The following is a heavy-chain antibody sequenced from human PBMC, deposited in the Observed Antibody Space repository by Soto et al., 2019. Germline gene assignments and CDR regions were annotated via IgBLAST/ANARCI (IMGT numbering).Heavy chain of an antibody. J-gene: IGHJ3*01. Sequence: EVQLVESGGGLVQPGGSLRLSCAASGFTFSTYWMTWLRQAPGKGLAWVANIKNDGSVKNYLDSVEGRFTISRDNAKNKLYLQMDSLRAEDAAVDYCARDLSPKPSTYWVEAFEVWGPGTVVTVSS. CDR1: GFTFSTYW. CDR2: IKNDGSVK. V-gene: IGHV3-7*04. D-gene: IGHD2-8*02. CDR3: ARDLSPKPSTYWVEAFEV.